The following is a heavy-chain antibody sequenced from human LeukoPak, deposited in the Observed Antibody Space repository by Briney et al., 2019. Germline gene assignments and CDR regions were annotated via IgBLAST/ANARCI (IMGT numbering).Heavy chain of an antibody. V-gene: IGHV4-39*07. Sequence: SETLCLTCTVSGGSISSSSYYWGWIRQPPGTGLEWIGSIYYSGSTYYNPSLKSRVTISVDTSKNQFSLKLSSVTAADTAVYYYAREPYGSGSYFDWGQGTLVTVSS. D-gene: IGHD3-10*01. CDR1: GGSISSSSYY. CDR3: AREPYGSGSYFD. J-gene: IGHJ4*02. CDR2: IYYSGST.